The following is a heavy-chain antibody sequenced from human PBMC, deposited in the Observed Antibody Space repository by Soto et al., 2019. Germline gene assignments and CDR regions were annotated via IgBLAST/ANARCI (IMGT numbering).Heavy chain of an antibody. CDR2: VSIGGST. CDR3: AKRRGAGGHFDY. V-gene: IGHV3-23*01. J-gene: IGHJ4*02. Sequence: DVLFLESGGGLVQPEGSLRLSCAASGFTFSSYAMGWVRQGPGKGLEWVAVVSIGGSTHYADSVRGRFTISRDNSKNTLSLQMNSLTAEDTAVYFCAKRRGAGGHFDYWGQGALVTVSS. CDR1: GFTFSSYA. D-gene: IGHD2-15*01.